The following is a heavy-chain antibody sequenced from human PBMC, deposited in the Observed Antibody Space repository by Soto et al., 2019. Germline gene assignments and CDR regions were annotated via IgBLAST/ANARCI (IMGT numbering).Heavy chain of an antibody. CDR3: ARLDYYDSSGYSSFDY. Sequence: GESLKISCKGSGYSFTSYWISWVRQMSGKGLEWMGRIDPSDSYTNYSPSFQGHVTISADKSISTAYLQWSSLKASDTAMYYCARLDYYDSSGYSSFDYWGQGTLVTVSS. J-gene: IGHJ4*02. D-gene: IGHD3-22*01. CDR2: IDPSDSYT. CDR1: GYSFTSYW. V-gene: IGHV5-10-1*01.